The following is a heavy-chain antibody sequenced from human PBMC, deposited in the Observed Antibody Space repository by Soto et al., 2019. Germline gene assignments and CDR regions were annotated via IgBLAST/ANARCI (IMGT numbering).Heavy chain of an antibody. CDR1: GFTFSNAW. V-gene: IGHV3-15*01. J-gene: IGHJ4*02. CDR2: IKSKTDGGTT. Sequence: ETLSLSCAASGFTFSNAWRSWVRQAPGSGLEWVGRIKSKTDGGTTDYAAPVKGRFTISRDDSKNTLYLQMNSLKTEDTAVYYCTTTYYYDSSGYYPLFDYWGQGTLVTVSS. D-gene: IGHD3-22*01. CDR3: TTTYYYDSSGYYPLFDY.